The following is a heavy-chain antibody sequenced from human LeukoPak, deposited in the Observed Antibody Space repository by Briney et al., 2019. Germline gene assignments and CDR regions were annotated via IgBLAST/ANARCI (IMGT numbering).Heavy chain of an antibody. Sequence: GGSLRLSCAASGFTFSSYAMRWVRQAPGKRLEWVSAISGSGGSTYYADSVKGRFTISRDNSKNTLYLQMNSLRAEDTAVYYCAKGGYSSSWYPFDYWGQGTLVTVSS. J-gene: IGHJ4*02. CDR3: AKGGYSSSWYPFDY. D-gene: IGHD6-13*01. V-gene: IGHV3-23*01. CDR2: ISGSGGST. CDR1: GFTFSSYA.